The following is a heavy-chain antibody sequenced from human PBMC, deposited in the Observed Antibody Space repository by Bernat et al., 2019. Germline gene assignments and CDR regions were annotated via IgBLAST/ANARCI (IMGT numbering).Heavy chain of an antibody. CDR3: TYVDTAS. J-gene: IGHJ5*02. CDR1: GFTFSNAW. V-gene: IGHV3-15*01. D-gene: IGHD5-18*01. Sequence: EVQLVESGGGLVKPGGSLRLSCAASGFTFSNAWMSWVRQAPGKGLEWVGRIKNKTDGGTTDYAAPVKGRFTISRDDSKNTLYLQMNSLKTEDTAVYYCTYVDTASWGQGTLVTVSS. CDR2: IKNKTDGGTT.